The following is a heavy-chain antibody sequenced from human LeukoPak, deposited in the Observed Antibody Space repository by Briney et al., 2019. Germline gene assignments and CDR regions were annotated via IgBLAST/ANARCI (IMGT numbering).Heavy chain of an antibody. Sequence: GGSLRLSCAASGFTVSSNYMSWVRQAPGKGLEWVSVIYSGSSTYYADSVKGRFTIPRDNSKNTLYLQMNSLRAEDTAVYYCAKVPGSGSYWYFDLWGRGTLVTVSS. CDR3: AKVPGSGSYWYFDL. CDR2: IYSGSST. J-gene: IGHJ2*01. CDR1: GFTVSSNY. D-gene: IGHD1-26*01. V-gene: IGHV3-53*01.